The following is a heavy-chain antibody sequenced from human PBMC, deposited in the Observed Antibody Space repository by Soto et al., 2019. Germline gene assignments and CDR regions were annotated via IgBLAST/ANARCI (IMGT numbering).Heavy chain of an antibody. CDR1: GFTFSSYA. CDR3: AKGIRGYCSGGSCYPETSPFDY. V-gene: IGHV3-23*01. J-gene: IGHJ4*02. D-gene: IGHD2-15*01. CDR2: ISGSGGST. Sequence: GGSLRLSCAASGFTFSSYAMSWVRQAPGKGLEWVSAISGSGGSTYYADSVKGRFTISRDNSKNTLYLQMNSLRAEDTAVYYCAKGIRGYCSGGSCYPETSPFDYWGQGTLVTVSS.